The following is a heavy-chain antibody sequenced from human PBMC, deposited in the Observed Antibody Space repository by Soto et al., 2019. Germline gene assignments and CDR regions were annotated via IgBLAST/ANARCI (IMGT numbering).Heavy chain of an antibody. CDR1: GFSLSNARMG. CDR2: IFSNDEK. J-gene: IGHJ4*02. D-gene: IGHD6-13*01. CDR3: ARTYSSSWSYFDY. Sequence: QVTLKESGPALVKPTETLTLTCTVSGFSLSNARMGVSWIRQPPGKALEWLAHIFSNDEKSYSTSLKSRLTIPKDNSKSQVVLTMTNMDPVDTGTYYCARTYSSSWSYFDYWGQGALVTVSS. V-gene: IGHV2-26*01.